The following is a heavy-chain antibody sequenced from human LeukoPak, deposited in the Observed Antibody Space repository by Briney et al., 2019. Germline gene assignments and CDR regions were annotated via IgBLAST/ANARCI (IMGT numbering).Heavy chain of an antibody. CDR1: GFTFTSFG. CDR3: AKDYSSGWYYFDT. V-gene: IGHV3-30*02. CDR2: IQHDGNNV. J-gene: IGHJ4*02. D-gene: IGHD6-13*01. Sequence: AGSLRLSCVASGFTFTSFGMHWVRQAPGKGLEWVAFIQHDGNNVYYADSVKGRFTISRDNSKNTVFLLLNSLRPEDSAMYYCAKDYSSGWYYFDTWGQGTLVTVSS.